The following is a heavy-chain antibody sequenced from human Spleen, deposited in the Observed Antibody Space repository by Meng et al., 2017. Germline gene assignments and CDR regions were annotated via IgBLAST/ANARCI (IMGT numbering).Heavy chain of an antibody. Sequence: QVQVVQSGAEVKKPGAPVKVSCKASGYTFTSYGGQRLEWMGWINPNSGGTNYAQKFQGRVTMTRDTSISTAYMELSRLRSDDTAVYYCARDRRHYGSGSYDRILAYWGQGTLVTVSS. V-gene: IGHV1-2*02. J-gene: IGHJ4*02. CDR1: GYTFTSY. CDR2: INPNSGGT. CDR3: ARDRRHYGSGSYDRILAY. D-gene: IGHD3-10*01.